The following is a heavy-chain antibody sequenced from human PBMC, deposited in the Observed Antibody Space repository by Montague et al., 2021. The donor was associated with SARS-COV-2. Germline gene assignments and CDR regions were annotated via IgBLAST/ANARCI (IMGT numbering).Heavy chain of an antibody. CDR2: IYYSGST. D-gene: IGHD3-10*01. V-gene: IGHV4-59*08. J-gene: IGHJ6*02. Sequence: SETLSLTCTVSGGSISNYHWNWIRQPPGKGLEWIAYIYYSGSTNXNPFLQSRVTISVDTSRNQFSLRLTSVTAADTAVYYCARQLRVRRTWQVGDYNHYGMDVWGQGTTVSVSS. CDR1: GGSISNYH. CDR3: ARQLRVRRTWQVGDYNHYGMDV.